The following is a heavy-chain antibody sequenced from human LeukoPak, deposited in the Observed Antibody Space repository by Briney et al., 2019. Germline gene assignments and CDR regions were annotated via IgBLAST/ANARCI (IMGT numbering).Heavy chain of an antibody. CDR3: ARDPYSGSYGPYYYYFMDV. CDR2: ITTSSTYI. J-gene: IGHJ6*03. V-gene: IGHV3-21*01. D-gene: IGHD1-26*01. Sequence: GGSLRLSCAASGFTFSSCSMNWVRQAPGKGLEWISSITTSSTYIYYADSVKGRFTISRDDAKNSLYLQMNSLRAEDTAVYFCARDPYSGSYGPYYYYFMDVWGKGTTVTISS. CDR1: GFTFSSCS.